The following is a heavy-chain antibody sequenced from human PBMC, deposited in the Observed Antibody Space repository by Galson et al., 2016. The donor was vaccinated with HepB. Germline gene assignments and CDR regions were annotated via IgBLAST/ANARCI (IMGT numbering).Heavy chain of an antibody. J-gene: IGHJ4*02. V-gene: IGHV3-7*03. CDR2: IKQDGSEK. CDR1: GFIFSSYW. Sequence: SLRLSCAASGFIFSSYWMSWVRQAPGKGLEWVANIKQDGSEKYYVDSVKGRFTISRDNAKNSVFLQMNSLRADDTAMYYCARAPPPYYDFWTGPDHFNYWGQGTLVTVSS. D-gene: IGHD3-3*01. CDR3: ARAPPPYYDFWTGPDHFNY.